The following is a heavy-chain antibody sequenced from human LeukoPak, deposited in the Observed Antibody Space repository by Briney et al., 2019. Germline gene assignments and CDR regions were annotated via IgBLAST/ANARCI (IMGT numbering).Heavy chain of an antibody. CDR1: GYTFTGYY. D-gene: IGHD3-16*01. CDR2: INPNSGGT. J-gene: IGHJ3*02. CDR3: ARDPYYDYVWGSSNGAFDI. V-gene: IGHV1-2*02. Sequence: ASVKVSCKASGYTFTGYYMHWVRQAPGQGLEWMGWINPNSGGTNCAQKLQGRVTMTTDTSTSTAYMELRSLRSDDTAVYYCARDPYYDYVWGSSNGAFDIWGQGTMVTVSS.